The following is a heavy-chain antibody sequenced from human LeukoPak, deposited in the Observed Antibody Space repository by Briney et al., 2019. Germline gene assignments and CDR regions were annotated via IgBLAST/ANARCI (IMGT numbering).Heavy chain of an antibody. Sequence: GESLKISCKVSGYTFTSFFIGWVRQMPGQGLEWVGIIYTGDSDTRYSPSFQGQVTISVDKSISTAYLQWRSLKASDTAIYYCARPITGAGTDLGYWGQGTLVTVSS. J-gene: IGHJ4*02. D-gene: IGHD6-13*01. CDR1: GYTFTSFF. CDR3: ARPITGAGTDLGY. V-gene: IGHV5-51*01. CDR2: IYTGDSDT.